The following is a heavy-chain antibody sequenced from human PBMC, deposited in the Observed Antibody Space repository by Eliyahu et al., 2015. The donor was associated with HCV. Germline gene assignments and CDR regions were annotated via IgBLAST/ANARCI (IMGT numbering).Heavy chain of an antibody. Sequence: EAQLLQSGGGLVQPGGXLXLSXAASXFXFSSNAIXWVRQAPGKGLEWVSAISGTGGTTYYADSVEGRFTISRDNSKKILYLQMSSLRAEDTAVYYCARDLIIGSDLFDPWGQGTLVTVSS. D-gene: IGHD1-20*01. CDR1: XFXFSSNA. CDR2: ISGTGGTT. V-gene: IGHV3-23*01. CDR3: ARDLIIGSDLFDP. J-gene: IGHJ5*02.